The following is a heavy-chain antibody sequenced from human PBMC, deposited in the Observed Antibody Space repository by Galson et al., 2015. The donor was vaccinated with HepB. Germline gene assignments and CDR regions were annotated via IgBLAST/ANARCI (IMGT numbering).Heavy chain of an antibody. Sequence: SLRLSCAASGFTFSSYGMHWVRQAPGKGLEWVAVIWYDGSNKYYADSVKGRFTISRDNSKNTLYLQMNSLRAEDTAVYYCAREVADIVVVPAAMYMDVWGKGTTVTVSS. CDR2: IWYDGSNK. CDR1: GFTFSSYG. J-gene: IGHJ6*03. V-gene: IGHV3-33*01. CDR3: AREVADIVVVPAAMYMDV. D-gene: IGHD2-2*01.